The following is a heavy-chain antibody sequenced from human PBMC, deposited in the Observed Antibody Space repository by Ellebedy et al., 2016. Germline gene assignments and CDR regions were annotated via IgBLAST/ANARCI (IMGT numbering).Heavy chain of an antibody. Sequence: GGSLRLXXVASGFAFRNFFMTWVRQAPGGGLEWVSTISGGGDITVSADSVKGRFTLSRDNSRNTLYLQMNSLRAEDTAVYYCYYGHYSGSWGQGTLVTVSS. J-gene: IGHJ4*02. CDR2: ISGGGDIT. V-gene: IGHV3-23*01. CDR1: GFAFRNFF. CDR3: YYGHYSGS. D-gene: IGHD4-17*01.